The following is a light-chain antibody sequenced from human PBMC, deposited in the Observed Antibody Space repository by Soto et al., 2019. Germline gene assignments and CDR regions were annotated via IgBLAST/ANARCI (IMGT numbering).Light chain of an antibody. CDR3: QQYDGLPS. J-gene: IGKJ5*01. CDR2: DAS. Sequence: DIEMTQSPSSLAASVGDRVTITCQASQDIRKYLNWYQHKPGRPPKLLIHDASVLETGVPLRLSGSGSGTAFTLIINSLHPEDAATYYCQQYDGLPSFGQGTRLEIK. CDR1: QDIRKY. V-gene: IGKV1-33*01.